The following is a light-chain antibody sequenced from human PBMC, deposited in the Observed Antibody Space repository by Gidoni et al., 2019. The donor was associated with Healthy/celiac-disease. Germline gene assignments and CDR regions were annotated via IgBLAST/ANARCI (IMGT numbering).Light chain of an antibody. V-gene: IGLV3-19*01. Sequence: SSELTQDPAVSVALGQTVRITCQGDSLRSYDASWYQQKPGPAPVLVIYGKNNRPSGIPDRFSGSSSGNTASLTITGAQAEDEADYYCNSRDSSGNHLVFGGGTKLTVL. CDR2: GKN. J-gene: IGLJ2*01. CDR3: NSRDSSGNHLV. CDR1: SLRSYD.